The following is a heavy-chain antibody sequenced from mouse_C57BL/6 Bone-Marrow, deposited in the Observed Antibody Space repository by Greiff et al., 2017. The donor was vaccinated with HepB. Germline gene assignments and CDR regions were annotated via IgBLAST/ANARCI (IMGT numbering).Heavy chain of an antibody. Sequence: EVQLQQSGAELVRPGASVKLSCTASGFNIKDDYMHWVKQRPEQGLEWIGWIDPENGDTEYASKFQGKATITADTSSNTAYLQLSSLTSEDTAVYYWTTGAFYYYGSSYDWYFDVWGTGTTVTVSS. CDR3: TTGAFYYYGSSYDWYFDV. J-gene: IGHJ1*03. D-gene: IGHD1-1*01. CDR2: IDPENGDT. CDR1: GFNIKDDY. V-gene: IGHV14-4*01.